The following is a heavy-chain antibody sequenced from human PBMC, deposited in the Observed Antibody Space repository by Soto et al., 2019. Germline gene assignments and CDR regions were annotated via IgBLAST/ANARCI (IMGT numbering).Heavy chain of an antibody. D-gene: IGHD3-3*01. CDR2: IYYSGST. CDR3: ARVKDFAYFDY. Sequence: PSETLSLTCTVSGGSISSYYWSWIRQPPGKGLEWIGYIYYSGSTNYNPSLKSRVTISVDTSKNQFSLKLSSVTAADTAVYYCARVKDFAYFDYWGQGTLVTVSS. CDR1: GGSISSYY. V-gene: IGHV4-59*01. J-gene: IGHJ4*02.